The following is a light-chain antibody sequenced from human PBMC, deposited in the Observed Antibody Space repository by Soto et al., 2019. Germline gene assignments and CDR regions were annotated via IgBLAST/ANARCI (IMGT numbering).Light chain of an antibody. J-gene: IGKJ4*01. V-gene: IGKV4-1*01. CDR3: QQYYSAPLT. CDR1: QSVLHSSNNKNY. Sequence: DIVMTQSPDSLAVSLGERATINCKSSQSVLHSSNNKNYVAWYQQKSGQPPNLLIYWASTRESGVPDRFSGSGSGTDFTLTISSLQAEDVAVYYCQQYYSAPLTFGGGTKVEIK. CDR2: WAS.